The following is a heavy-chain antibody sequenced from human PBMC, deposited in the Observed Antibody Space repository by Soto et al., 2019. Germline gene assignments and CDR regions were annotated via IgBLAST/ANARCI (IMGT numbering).Heavy chain of an antibody. D-gene: IGHD6-19*01. CDR1: GFTFSSYG. V-gene: IGHV3-30*18. Sequence: QVQLVESGGGVVQPGRSLRLSCAASGFTFSSYGMHWVRQAPGKGREWVAVISYDGSNRYYADSVKGRFTISRDNSKPMLYLQMKSLIIEDTAVYYCAKDGTIAVAGPTSFDYWGQGILVTVYS. CDR2: ISYDGSNR. J-gene: IGHJ4*02. CDR3: AKDGTIAVAGPTSFDY.